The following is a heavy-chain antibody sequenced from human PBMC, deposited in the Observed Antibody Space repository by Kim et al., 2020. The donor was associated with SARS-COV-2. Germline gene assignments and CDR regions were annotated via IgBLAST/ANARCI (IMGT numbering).Heavy chain of an antibody. V-gene: IGHV1-46*01. D-gene: IGHD5-18*01. CDR2: INPSGGST. J-gene: IGHJ3*02. CDR1: GYTFTSYY. CDR3: ARDVRGYSYGDLIPDAFDI. Sequence: ASVKVSCKASGYTFTSYYMHWVRQAPGQGLEWMGIINPSGGSTSYAQKFQGRVTMTRDTSTSTVYMELSSLRSEDTAVYYCARDVRGYSYGDLIPDAFDIWGQGTMVTVSS.